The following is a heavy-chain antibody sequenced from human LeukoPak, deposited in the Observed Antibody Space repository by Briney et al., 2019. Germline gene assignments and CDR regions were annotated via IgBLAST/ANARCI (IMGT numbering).Heavy chain of an antibody. CDR1: GDSVSSNSAA. V-gene: IGHV6-1*01. CDR3: ARGYSSTWYVAAQTALDY. Sequence: SQTLSLTCAISGDSVSSNSAAWNWIRQSPSRRLAWLGRTYYGSKWYTDYAVSVKSRITIKADTSKNQFSLQQNSVTPEDTAVFYCARGYSSTWYVAAQTALDYWGQGTLVTVSS. CDR2: TYYGSKWYT. D-gene: IGHD6-13*01. J-gene: IGHJ4*02.